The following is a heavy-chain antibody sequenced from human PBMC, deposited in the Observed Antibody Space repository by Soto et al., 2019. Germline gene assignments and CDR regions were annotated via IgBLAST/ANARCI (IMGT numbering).Heavy chain of an antibody. V-gene: IGHV1-18*01. D-gene: IGHD6-13*01. J-gene: IGHJ6*02. Sequence: QVQLVQSGAEVKKPGASVKVSCKASGYTFTSYGISWVRQAPGQGLEWMGWISAYNGNTNYAQKLQGRVTIPTDTSTSTAYMVLRRLRADDTAVYYCARPLVEQQLVLGYYYGMDVWGQGTTVTVSS. CDR1: GYTFTSYG. CDR2: ISAYNGNT. CDR3: ARPLVEQQLVLGYYYGMDV.